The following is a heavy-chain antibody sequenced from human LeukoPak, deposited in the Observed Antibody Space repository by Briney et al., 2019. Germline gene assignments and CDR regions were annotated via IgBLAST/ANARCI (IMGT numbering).Heavy chain of an antibody. CDR1: GGSISSYY. D-gene: IGHD1-1*01. J-gene: IGHJ6*02. CDR2: IYYSGST. CDR3: ASLRGATGTQYHYYGMDV. V-gene: IGHV4-59*12. Sequence: SETLSLTCTVSGGSISSYYWSWIRQPPGKGLEWIGHIYYSGSTNYKPSLKRRVTISVDTSKNQFSLKLSSVTAADTAVYYCASLRGATGTQYHYYGMDVWGQGTTVTVSS.